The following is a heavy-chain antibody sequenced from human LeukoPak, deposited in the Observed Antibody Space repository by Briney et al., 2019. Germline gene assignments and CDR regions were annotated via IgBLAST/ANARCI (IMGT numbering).Heavy chain of an antibody. CDR1: GFTVRNNY. CDR3: AREAEGDYQFDY. CDR2: IYSGGST. D-gene: IGHD4-17*01. J-gene: IGHJ4*02. Sequence: GGSLRLSCAASGFTVRNNYMSWVRQAPGKGLEWVSVIYSGGSTYYADSVKGRFTISRVNSKNTLYLQMNSLRAEDTAVYYCAREAEGDYQFDYWGQGTLVTVSS. V-gene: IGHV3-53*01.